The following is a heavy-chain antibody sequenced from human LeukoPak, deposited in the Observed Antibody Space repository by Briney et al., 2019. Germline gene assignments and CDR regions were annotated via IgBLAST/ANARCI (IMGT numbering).Heavy chain of an antibody. D-gene: IGHD6-19*01. Sequence: ASVKVSCKVSGYTLTELSMHWVRQAPGKGLEWMGGFDPEDGETIYAQKFQGRVTMTEDTSTDTAYMELSSLRSEDTAVYYCARDPDDIAVAGMEVDYWGQGTLVTVSS. CDR2: FDPEDGET. CDR3: ARDPDDIAVAGMEVDY. V-gene: IGHV1-24*01. J-gene: IGHJ4*02. CDR1: GYTLTELS.